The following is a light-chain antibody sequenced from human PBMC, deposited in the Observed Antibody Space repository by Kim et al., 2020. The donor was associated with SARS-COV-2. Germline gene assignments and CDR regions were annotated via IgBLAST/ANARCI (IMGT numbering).Light chain of an antibody. J-gene: IGKJ4*01. CDR1: QSVSSY. CDR3: QQRSNWPLT. V-gene: IGKV3-11*01. Sequence: LSPGESSTLSCRASQSVSSYLAWYQQRPGQAPRLLIYYASTRATGIPARFSGSGSGTDFTLTISSLEPEDFAVYYCQQRSNWPLTFGGGTKVDIK. CDR2: YAS.